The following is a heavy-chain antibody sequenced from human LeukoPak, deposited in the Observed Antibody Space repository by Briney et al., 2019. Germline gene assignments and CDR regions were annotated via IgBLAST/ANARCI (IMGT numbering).Heavy chain of an antibody. CDR1: GFTFSNYW. V-gene: IGHV3-74*01. D-gene: IGHD1-26*01. Sequence: GGSLRLSCAASGFTFSNYWVHWVRQAPGKGLVWVSRINADGSSTSYGDSVKGRFTISRDNAKNTLFLQMNSLRAEDTAVYYCARGGGATLARYWGQGTLVTVSS. CDR2: INADGSST. J-gene: IGHJ4*02. CDR3: ARGGGATLARY.